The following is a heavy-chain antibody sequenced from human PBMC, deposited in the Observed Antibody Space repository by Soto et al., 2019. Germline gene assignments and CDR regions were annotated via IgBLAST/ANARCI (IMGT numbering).Heavy chain of an antibody. CDR3: AKAPGTDRRQPDNWFDP. D-gene: IGHD3-10*01. Sequence: EVQLLESGGGLVQPGGSLRLSCAASGFTFSSYAMSWVRQATGKGLEWVSAISGSGGSTYYADSVKGRFTISRDNSKNTLYLRMNSMRVEDTAVYYCAKAPGTDRRQPDNWFDPWGHGTLVTVSS. V-gene: IGHV3-23*01. J-gene: IGHJ5*02. CDR2: ISGSGGST. CDR1: GFTFSSYA.